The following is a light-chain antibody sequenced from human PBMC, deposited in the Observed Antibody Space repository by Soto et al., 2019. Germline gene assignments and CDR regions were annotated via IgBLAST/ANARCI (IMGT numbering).Light chain of an antibody. Sequence: QPVLTQSPSASASLGASVRLTCTLSSGHSSDAIAWHQQQPEKGPRFLMKVNSDGSHNKGDGIPDRFSGSRSGAERYLTISRLQSEDEADYYCQTWGTGIHVVFGGGTKLTVL. J-gene: IGLJ2*01. CDR2: VNSDGSH. CDR3: QTWGTGIHVV. CDR1: SGHSSDA. V-gene: IGLV4-69*01.